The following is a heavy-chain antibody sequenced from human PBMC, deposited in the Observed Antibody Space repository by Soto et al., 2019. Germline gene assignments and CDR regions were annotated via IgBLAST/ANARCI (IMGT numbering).Heavy chain of an antibody. V-gene: IGHV3-11*01. CDR2: ISSSGSTI. J-gene: IGHJ6*02. CDR3: ARDRTYYDFWSGYYYYYYYGMDV. CDR1: GFTFSDYY. Sequence: QVQLVESGGGLVKPGGSLRLSCAASGFTFSDYYMSWIRQAPGKGLEWVSYISSSGSTIYYADSVKGRVTISRDNAKNSLYLQMNSLRAEDTAVYYCARDRTYYDFWSGYYYYYYYGMDVWGQGTTVTVSS. D-gene: IGHD3-3*01.